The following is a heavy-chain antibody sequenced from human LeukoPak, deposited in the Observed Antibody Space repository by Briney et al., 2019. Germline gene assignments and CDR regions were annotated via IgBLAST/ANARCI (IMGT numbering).Heavy chain of an antibody. Sequence: GGSLRLSCAASGLTVSSNYMSWVRQAPRMGLEWVSVIYSDGRTYYADSVKGRFTISRDNSKNTLYFQMSSLRAEDTAVYFCARGVVIGETDYFDYWGQGTLVTVSS. V-gene: IGHV3-66*01. J-gene: IGHJ4*02. CDR2: IYSDGRT. D-gene: IGHD3-3*01. CDR1: GLTVSSNY. CDR3: ARGVVIGETDYFDY.